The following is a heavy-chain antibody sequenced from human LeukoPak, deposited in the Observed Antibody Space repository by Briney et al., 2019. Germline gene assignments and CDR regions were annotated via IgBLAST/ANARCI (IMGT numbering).Heavy chain of an antibody. D-gene: IGHD6-6*01. CDR3: ARAHSSSSTFDL. CDR1: GFTFSDYG. J-gene: IGHJ4*02. Sequence: PGRSLRISCAASGFTFSDYGVPWVRQAPGQGLGGVALIWYDGSKKYYADSVKGRFTISRDNTKNTLYLLLNSLRADDTAVYYCARAHSSSSTFDLWGQGTLVTVSS. CDR2: IWYDGSKK. V-gene: IGHV3-33*01.